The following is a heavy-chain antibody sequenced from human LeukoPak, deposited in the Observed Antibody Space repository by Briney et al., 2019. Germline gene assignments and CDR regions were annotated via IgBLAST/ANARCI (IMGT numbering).Heavy chain of an antibody. Sequence: PGGSLRLSCAASGFTFSGYGMHWVRQAPGKGLEWVAAIRYDGTNKYYADSVSGRFTISRDNSKNTLYLQMNSLRAEDTALYYCARASLGAVDYWGQGTLVTVSS. J-gene: IGHJ4*02. CDR2: IRYDGTNK. CDR1: GFTFSGYG. CDR3: ARASLGAVDY. V-gene: IGHV3-33*01. D-gene: IGHD1-26*01.